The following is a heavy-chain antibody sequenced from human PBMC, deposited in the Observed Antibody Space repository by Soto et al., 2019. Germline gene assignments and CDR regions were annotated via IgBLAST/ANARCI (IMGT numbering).Heavy chain of an antibody. J-gene: IGHJ5*02. D-gene: IGHD1-1*01. CDR1: GGSISNYY. CDR2: IYTSGST. V-gene: IGHV4-4*07. CDR3: ARANVWNAGFFAINSFDP. Sequence: SETLSLTCTVSGGSISNYYWSWIRQPAGKGLEWIGRIYTSGSTDYNPSLKSRVTISIDTSKNQFSLKVTSMTAADTAVYYCARANVWNAGFFAINSFDPWGQGTLVTVSS.